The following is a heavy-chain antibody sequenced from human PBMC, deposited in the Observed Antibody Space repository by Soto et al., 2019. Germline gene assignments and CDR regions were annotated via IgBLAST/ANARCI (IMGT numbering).Heavy chain of an antibody. CDR2: ISYDRGNI. CDR3: AKDRGRARYSGTYWLS. Sequence: QVQLVESGGGVVQPGKSLRLSCAASGFIFSSYGMHWLRQAPGKGLEWVALISYDRGNIFYGDSVKGRFTISRDNSNNTLYLQMGSVRPEDTAMYYCAKDRGRARYSGTYWLSWGQGTLVTVSS. CDR1: GFIFSSYG. J-gene: IGHJ5*02. D-gene: IGHD1-26*01. V-gene: IGHV3-30*18.